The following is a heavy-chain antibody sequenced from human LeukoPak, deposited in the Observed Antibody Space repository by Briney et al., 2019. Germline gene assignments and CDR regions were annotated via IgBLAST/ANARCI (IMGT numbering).Heavy chain of an antibody. V-gene: IGHV1-46*01. D-gene: IGHD4-17*01. CDR2: INPSGGST. CDR1: GYTFTSYY. Sequence: GASVKVSCKASGYTFTSYYMHWVRQAPGQGLEWMGIINPSGGSTSYAQKFQGRVTITADESTSTAYMELSSLRSEDTAVYYCAREGRDYGDYVGYFDYWGQGTLVTVSS. J-gene: IGHJ4*02. CDR3: AREGRDYGDYVGYFDY.